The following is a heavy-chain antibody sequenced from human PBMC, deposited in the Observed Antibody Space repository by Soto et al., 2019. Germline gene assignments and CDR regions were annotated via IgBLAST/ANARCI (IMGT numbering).Heavy chain of an antibody. D-gene: IGHD2-2*01. V-gene: IGHV1-69*02. Sequence: SVKVSCKASGGTFSSYTISWVRQAPGQGLEWMGRIIPILGIANYAQKFQGRVTITADKSTSTAYMELSSLRSEDTAVYYCAKAFVVVPAASDYWGQGTLVTVSS. CDR1: GGTFSSYT. CDR2: IIPILGIA. J-gene: IGHJ4*02. CDR3: AKAFVVVPAASDY.